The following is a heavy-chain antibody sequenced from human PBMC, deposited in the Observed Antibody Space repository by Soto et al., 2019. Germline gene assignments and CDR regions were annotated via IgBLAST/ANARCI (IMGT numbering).Heavy chain of an antibody. V-gene: IGHV4-59*01. Sequence: SETLSLTCTVSGGSISSYYWGWIRQPPGKGLEWIGYIYYSGSTNYNPSLKSRVTISVDTSKNQFSLKLRSVTAADTAVYYCARVGHRVDCSGGSCYGRSFDYWGEGTLVTVCS. J-gene: IGHJ4*02. CDR3: ARVGHRVDCSGGSCYGRSFDY. CDR1: GGSISSYY. D-gene: IGHD2-15*01. CDR2: IYYSGST.